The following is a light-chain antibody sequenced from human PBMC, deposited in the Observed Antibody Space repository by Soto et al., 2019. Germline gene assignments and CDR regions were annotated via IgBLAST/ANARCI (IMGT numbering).Light chain of an antibody. Sequence: EIVLTQSPGTLSLSPGEKVTLSCRASQSVRTYLAWYQQKPGQPPTLLIYGASTRISGIPDRFSGDGSGTDFTLTISRLDPDDFAVYYCQQYEDSPRTFGQGTKVEI. CDR1: QSVRTY. V-gene: IGKV3-20*01. J-gene: IGKJ1*01. CDR2: GAS. CDR3: QQYEDSPRT.